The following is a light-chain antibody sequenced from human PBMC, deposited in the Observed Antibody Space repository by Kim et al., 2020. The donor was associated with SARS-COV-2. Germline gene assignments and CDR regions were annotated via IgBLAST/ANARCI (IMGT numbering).Light chain of an antibody. CDR3: SSYTSSSTVT. Sequence: GQSITISCTGTNSDVGVYNYVSWYQQHPGKAPKLMIFDVSRRPSGVSNRFSGSKSGNTASLTISGLQAEDEADYYCSSYTSSSTVTFGGGTQLTVL. J-gene: IGLJ2*01. V-gene: IGLV2-14*03. CDR1: NSDVGVYNY. CDR2: DVS.